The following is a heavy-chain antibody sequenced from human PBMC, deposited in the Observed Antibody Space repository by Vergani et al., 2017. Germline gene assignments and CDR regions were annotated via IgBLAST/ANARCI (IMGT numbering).Heavy chain of an antibody. CDR1: GGSISSYY. D-gene: IGHD3-10*01. V-gene: IGHV4-59*01. CDR2: IYYSGST. Sequence: QVQLQESGPGLVKPSETLSLTCTVSGGSISSYYWSWIRQPPGKGLEWIGYIYYSGSTNYNPSLKSRVTRSVATSKNQFALKLSSVTAADTAVYYCARYYYGSGSYYYYYGMDVWGQGTTVTVSS. CDR3: ARYYYGSGSYYYYYGMDV. J-gene: IGHJ6*02.